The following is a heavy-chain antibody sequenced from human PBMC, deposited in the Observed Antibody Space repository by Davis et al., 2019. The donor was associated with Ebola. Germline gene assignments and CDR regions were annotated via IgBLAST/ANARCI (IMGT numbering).Heavy chain of an antibody. Sequence: PGGSLRLSCTVSGGSISGYYWNWIRRPAGKGLEWIGYIYYSGSTSYNPSLQTRVTMSVDTSKNQFSLRLTSVTAADTAIYYCAREGTGYWGQGILVTVSS. D-gene: IGHD2-15*01. CDR3: AREGTGY. V-gene: IGHV4-59*01. CDR1: GGSISGYY. J-gene: IGHJ4*02. CDR2: IYYSGST.